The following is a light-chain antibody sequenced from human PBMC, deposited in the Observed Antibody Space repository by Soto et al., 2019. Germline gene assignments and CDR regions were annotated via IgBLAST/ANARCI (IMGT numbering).Light chain of an antibody. CDR1: QGISSN. Sequence: DIQLTQSPSFLSASVGDRVTITCRASQGISSNLAWYQQKPGKATKLLIYAASTLQSGVPSRFSGSGSGTELTLTISSLQPEDFATYYCQRLNRYPLTFGPGTKVDIK. CDR2: AAS. V-gene: IGKV1-9*01. J-gene: IGKJ3*01. CDR3: QRLNRYPLT.